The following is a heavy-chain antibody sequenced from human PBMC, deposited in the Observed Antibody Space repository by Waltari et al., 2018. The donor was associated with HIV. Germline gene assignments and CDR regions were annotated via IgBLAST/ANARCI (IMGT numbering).Heavy chain of an antibody. Sequence: QVQLQESGPGLVKPSETLSLTCIVSGGSISNYYWSWLRQPPGKGLEWIGYIYYSGTTNYNPSLKSRVTISVDTSKNQFSLKLSSVTAADTAVYYCARVYVGITTFGGAHGMDVWGQGTTVTVSS. V-gene: IGHV4-59*01. CDR2: IYYSGTT. D-gene: IGHD3-3*01. CDR3: ARVYVGITTFGGAHGMDV. CDR1: GGSISNYY. J-gene: IGHJ6*02.